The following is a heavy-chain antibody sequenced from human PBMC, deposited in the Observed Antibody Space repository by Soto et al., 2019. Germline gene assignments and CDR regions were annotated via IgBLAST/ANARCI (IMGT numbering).Heavy chain of an antibody. V-gene: IGHV1-8*02. CDR1: GYTFTNFD. Sequence: QVQLVQSGAEVKKPGASVKVSCKASGYTFTNFDINWVRQAAGQGLEWMGWMNPNSGNTGYAQKFQGRGTMTRDTYISTAYMELSSLRSEDTAVYYCARWLWSGHPESLFDYWGQGTLVTVSS. J-gene: IGHJ4*02. CDR2: MNPNSGNT. D-gene: IGHD3-3*01. CDR3: ARWLWSGHPESLFDY.